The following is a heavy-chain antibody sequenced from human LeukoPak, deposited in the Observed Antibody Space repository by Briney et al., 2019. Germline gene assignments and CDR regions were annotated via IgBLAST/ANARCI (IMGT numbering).Heavy chain of an antibody. Sequence: PGGSLRLSCAASGFTFSNFEMNWVRQAPGKGLEWLLYIGSSGSIIYYAGSVRGRFTISRDNAQNSLYLQMNSLRAEDTAVYYCARDNFLQAHTGYFDYWGQGTLVTVSS. CDR2: IGSSGSII. CDR3: ARDNFLQAHTGYFDY. J-gene: IGHJ4*02. V-gene: IGHV3-48*03. CDR1: GFTFSNFE. D-gene: IGHD2/OR15-2a*01.